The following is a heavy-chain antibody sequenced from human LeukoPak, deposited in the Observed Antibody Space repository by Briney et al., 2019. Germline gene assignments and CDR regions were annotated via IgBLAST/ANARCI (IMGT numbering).Heavy chain of an antibody. CDR3: ARRGGIGSGSYYNVDRWFDP. Sequence: SETLSLTCTVSGGSISSYYWSWIRQPPGKGLEWIGYIYTGGSTNYNPSLQSRVTISMDTSKNQFSLKLWSVTAADTAFYYCARRGGIGSGSYYNVDRWFDPWGQGTLVTVSS. V-gene: IGHV4-4*09. CDR2: IYTGGST. CDR1: GGSISSYY. D-gene: IGHD3-10*01. J-gene: IGHJ5*02.